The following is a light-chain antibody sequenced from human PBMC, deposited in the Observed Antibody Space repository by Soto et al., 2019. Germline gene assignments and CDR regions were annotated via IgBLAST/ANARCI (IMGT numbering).Light chain of an antibody. Sequence: QSALTRPASVSGSPEQSITISCTGPGSDVGSFDLVSWYQQHPGKAPKLIIFEGSKRPSGVSDRFSGSKSDNRASLTISGLQAEDEADYYCSSYAGSLTWVFGGGTQLTVL. CDR3: SSYAGSLTWV. CDR2: EGS. V-gene: IGLV2-23*01. J-gene: IGLJ3*02. CDR1: GSDVGSFDL.